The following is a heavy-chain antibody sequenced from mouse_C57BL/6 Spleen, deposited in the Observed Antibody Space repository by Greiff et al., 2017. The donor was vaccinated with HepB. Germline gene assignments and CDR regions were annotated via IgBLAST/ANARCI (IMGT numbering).Heavy chain of an antibody. V-gene: IGHV5-9-1*02. CDR2: ISSGGDYI. J-gene: IGHJ1*03. Sequence: EVKLVESGAGLVKPGGSLKLSCAASGFTFSSYAMSWVRQTPEKRLEWVAYISSGGDYIYYADTVKGRFTISRDNARNTLYLQMSSLKSEDTAMYYCTKVNDYDQYWYFDVWGTGTTVTVSS. CDR3: TKVNDYDQYWYFDV. CDR1: GFTFSSYA. D-gene: IGHD2-4*01.